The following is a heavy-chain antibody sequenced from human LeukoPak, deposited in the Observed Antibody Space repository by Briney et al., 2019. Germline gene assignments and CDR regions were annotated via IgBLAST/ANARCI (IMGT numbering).Heavy chain of an antibody. CDR3: ARDHSIAVAGDFDY. Sequence: GGSLRLSCAASGFTVSSNYMSWVRQAPGKGLEWVSAISGSGGSTYYADSVKGRFTTSRDNSKNTLYLQMNSLRAEDTAVYYCARDHSIAVAGDFDYWGQGTLVTVSS. CDR2: ISGSGGST. J-gene: IGHJ4*02. CDR1: GFTVSSNY. D-gene: IGHD6-19*01. V-gene: IGHV3-23*01.